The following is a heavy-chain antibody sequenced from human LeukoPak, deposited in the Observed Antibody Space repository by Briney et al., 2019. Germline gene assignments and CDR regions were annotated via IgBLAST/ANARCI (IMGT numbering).Heavy chain of an antibody. V-gene: IGHV4-34*01. CDR3: ARLGITIFGVASKRNWFDP. Sequence: PSETLSLTCAVYGGSFSGYYWSWIRQPPGKGLEWIGEINHSGSTNYNPSLKSRVTISVDTSKNQFSLKLSSVTAADTAVYYCARLGITIFGVASKRNWFDPWGQGTLVTVSS. CDR1: GGSFSGYY. J-gene: IGHJ5*02. CDR2: INHSGST. D-gene: IGHD3-3*01.